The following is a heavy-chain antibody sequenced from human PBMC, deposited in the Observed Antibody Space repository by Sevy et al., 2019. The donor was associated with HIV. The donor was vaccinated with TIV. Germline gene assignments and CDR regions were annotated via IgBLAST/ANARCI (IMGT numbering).Heavy chain of an antibody. CDR3: AKDRAPHYYDSSGQYYYYYGMDV. CDR1: GFTFDDYA. CDR2: ISWNSGSI. Sequence: GGSLRLSCAASGFTFDDYAMHWVRQAPGKGLEWVSGISWNSGSIGYADSVKGRFTISRDNAKNSLYLQMNSLRAEDTALYYCAKDRAPHYYDSSGQYYYYYGMDVWGQGTTVTVSS. V-gene: IGHV3-9*01. D-gene: IGHD3-22*01. J-gene: IGHJ6*02.